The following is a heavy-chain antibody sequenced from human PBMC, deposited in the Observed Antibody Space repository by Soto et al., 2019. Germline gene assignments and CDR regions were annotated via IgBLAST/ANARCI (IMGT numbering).Heavy chain of an antibody. D-gene: IGHD3-3*01. Sequence: SETLSLTCTVSGGSISSSGCYWGWIRQPPGKRLEWIGSIYYSGSTYYNPSLKSRDTISVDTSKNQFSLKLSSVTAADTAVYYCARHSVGYDFWSGYYLPHYFDYWGQGTLVTVSS. CDR1: GGSISSSGCY. CDR2: IYYSGST. V-gene: IGHV4-39*01. J-gene: IGHJ4*02. CDR3: ARHSVGYDFWSGYYLPHYFDY.